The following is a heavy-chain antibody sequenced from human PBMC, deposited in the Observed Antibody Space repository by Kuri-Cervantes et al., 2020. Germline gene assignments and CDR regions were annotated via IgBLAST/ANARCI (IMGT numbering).Heavy chain of an antibody. D-gene: IGHD3-3*01. Sequence: SVKVSCKASGGTFSSYTISWVRQAPGQGLEWMGRIIPILGIANYAQKFQGRVTITADKSTSTAYMELSSLRSEDTAVYYCARDQSNYDFWSGYFGYYYYGMDVWGQGTTVTVSS. J-gene: IGHJ6*02. V-gene: IGHV1-69*04. CDR2: IIPILGIA. CDR3: ARDQSNYDFWSGYFGYYYYGMDV. CDR1: GGTFSSYT.